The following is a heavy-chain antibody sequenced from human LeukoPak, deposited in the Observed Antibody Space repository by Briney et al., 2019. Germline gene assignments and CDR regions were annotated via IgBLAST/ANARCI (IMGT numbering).Heavy chain of an antibody. D-gene: IGHD1-26*01. CDR2: ISGSGGST. Sequence: GGSLRLSCAASGFTFSSYAMSWVRQAPGKGLEWVSVISGSGGSTYHADSVKGRFTISRDYSKNTLYLQMNSLRAEDTAVYYCAKGGGSYYRNAFDIWGQGTMVTVSS. V-gene: IGHV3-23*01. J-gene: IGHJ3*02. CDR1: GFTFSSYA. CDR3: AKGGGSYYRNAFDI.